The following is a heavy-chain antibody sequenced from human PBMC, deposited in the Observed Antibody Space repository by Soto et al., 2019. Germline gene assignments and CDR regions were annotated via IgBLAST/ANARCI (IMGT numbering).Heavy chain of an antibody. CDR3: AMEYNYRRGTPLDV. V-gene: IGHV1-18*01. CDR1: GYTFANFG. J-gene: IGHJ6*02. CDR2: ISTYSGNT. Sequence: QVQLVQSGAEVKKPGASVKVSCKASGYTFANFGITWVRQAPGQGLEWMGWISTYSGNTHYANNVQGRITMTTDTTTSAAYTSMGCLESGGPGVYYTAMEYNYRRGTPLDVWGQGTMVTVSS. D-gene: IGHD5-12*01.